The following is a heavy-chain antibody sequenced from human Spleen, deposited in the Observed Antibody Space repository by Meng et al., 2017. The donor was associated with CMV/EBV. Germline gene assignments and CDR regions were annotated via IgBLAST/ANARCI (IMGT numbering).Heavy chain of an antibody. D-gene: IGHD3-10*01. Sequence: GESLKISCAASGFTFSSYAMHWVLQAPGKVLEWVAVISYDGSNKYYADSVKGRFTIPRDSSKNTLYLQMNILRADDTAVYYCARVGRYGSGTYYPYAMDVWGQGTTVTVSS. CDR2: ISYDGSNK. CDR3: ARVGRYGSGTYYPYAMDV. CDR1: GFTFSSYA. V-gene: IGHV3-30-3*01. J-gene: IGHJ6*02.